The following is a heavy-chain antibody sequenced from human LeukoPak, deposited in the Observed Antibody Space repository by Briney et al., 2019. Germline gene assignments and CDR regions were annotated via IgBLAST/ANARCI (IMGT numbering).Heavy chain of an antibody. CDR2: IIPILGTA. Sequence: SVKVSCKASGGTFSSYAISWVRQAPGQGLEWMGGIIPILGTANYAQKFQGRVTITTDESTSTAYMELSSLRSEDTAVYYCARNAAAAGLNWFDPWGQGTLVTVSS. D-gene: IGHD6-13*01. V-gene: IGHV1-69*05. J-gene: IGHJ5*02. CDR3: ARNAAAAGLNWFDP. CDR1: GGTFSSYA.